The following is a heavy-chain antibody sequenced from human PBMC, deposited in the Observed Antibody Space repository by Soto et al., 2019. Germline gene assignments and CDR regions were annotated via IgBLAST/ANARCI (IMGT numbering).Heavy chain of an antibody. V-gene: IGHV3-74*01. CDR1: EFTFSSYW. Sequence: GGSLRLSCGASEFTFSSYWMHWVRQAPGKGLVWVACINSDGSSTSYADSVKGGFTISRDNAKNTLYLKMNTLRDEDTALYYCARKGGYYDSSGYYYVLDYWGQGALVTVSS. D-gene: IGHD3-22*01. CDR2: INSDGSST. CDR3: ARKGGYYDSSGYYYVLDY. J-gene: IGHJ4*02.